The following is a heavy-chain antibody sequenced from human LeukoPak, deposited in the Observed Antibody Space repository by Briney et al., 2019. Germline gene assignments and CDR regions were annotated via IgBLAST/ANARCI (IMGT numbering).Heavy chain of an antibody. CDR2: ISSSSSYI. V-gene: IGHV3-21*01. D-gene: IGHD6-19*01. CDR1: GFTFSSYS. CDR3: ARGRRDQWLANYYFDY. Sequence: PGGSLRLSCAASGFTFSSYSMNWVRQAPGKGLEWVSSISSSSSYIYYADSVKGRFTISRDNAKNSLYLQMNSLRAEDTAVYYCARGRRDQWLANYYFDYWGQGTLVTVSS. J-gene: IGHJ4*02.